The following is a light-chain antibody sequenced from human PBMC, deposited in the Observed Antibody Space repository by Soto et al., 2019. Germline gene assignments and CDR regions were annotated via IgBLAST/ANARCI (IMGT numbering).Light chain of an antibody. Sequence: QSALTQPASVSGSPGQSITISCTGTSSDVGGYNYVSWYQQHPGKAPKLMIYDVSNRPSGVSNRFSGSKSGNTASLTISGLQAEDEADYYCSSYTSSSTLESVYVFGTGTKLTVL. J-gene: IGLJ1*01. CDR3: SSYTSSSTLESVYV. CDR1: SSDVGGYNY. CDR2: DVS. V-gene: IGLV2-14*01.